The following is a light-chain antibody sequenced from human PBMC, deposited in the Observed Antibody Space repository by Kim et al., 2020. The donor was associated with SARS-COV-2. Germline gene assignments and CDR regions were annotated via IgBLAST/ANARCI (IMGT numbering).Light chain of an antibody. CDR3: QSYDSSNWV. CDR2: EDN. V-gene: IGLV6-57*03. J-gene: IGLJ3*02. Sequence: GKTVTISCTRSSGSIASNYVQWYQQRPGSAPTTVIYEDNQRPSGVPDRFSGSIDSSSNSAPLTISGLKTEDEADYYCQSYDSSNWVFGGGTQLTVL. CDR1: SGSIASNY.